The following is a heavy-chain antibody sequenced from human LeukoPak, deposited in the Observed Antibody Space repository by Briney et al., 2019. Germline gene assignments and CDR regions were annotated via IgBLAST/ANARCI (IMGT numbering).Heavy chain of an antibody. D-gene: IGHD2-21*02. Sequence: VASVKVSCKASGYTFSSYAISWVRQAPGQGLEWMGGIIPIFGTANYAQKFQGRVTITADESTSTAYMELSSLRSEDTAVYYCARGPSCGGDCYSDYWGQGTLVTVSS. CDR3: ARGPSCGGDCYSDY. CDR2: IIPIFGTA. J-gene: IGHJ4*02. CDR1: GYTFSSYA. V-gene: IGHV1-69*13.